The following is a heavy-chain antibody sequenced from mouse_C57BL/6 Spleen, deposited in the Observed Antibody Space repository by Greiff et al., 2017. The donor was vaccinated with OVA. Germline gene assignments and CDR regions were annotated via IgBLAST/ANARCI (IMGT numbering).Heavy chain of an antibody. CDR1: GFTFSDYG. V-gene: IGHV5-17*01. CDR2: ISSGSSTI. Sequence: DVKLVESGGGLVKPGGSLKLSCAASGFTFSDYGMHWVRQAPEKGLEWVAYISSGSSTIYYADTVKGRFTISRDNAKNTLFLQMTSLRSEDTAMYYCASPKGYWYFDVWGTGTTVTVSS. CDR3: ASPKGYWYFDV. J-gene: IGHJ1*03.